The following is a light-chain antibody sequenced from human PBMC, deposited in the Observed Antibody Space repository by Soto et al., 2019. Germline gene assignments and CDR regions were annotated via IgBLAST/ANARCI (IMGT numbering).Light chain of an antibody. CDR3: QQRAGWPPLS. CDR2: DAS. J-gene: IGKJ4*01. Sequence: DIVLTQSPATLALSPGERATLSCRASQTVGIYLAWYQHKPGQAPRLLIYDASIRATGIPARFSGSGSGTDFTLTISSREPEDFAVYYCQQRAGWPPLSFGGGSKGQIK. CDR1: QTVGIY. V-gene: IGKV3-11*01.